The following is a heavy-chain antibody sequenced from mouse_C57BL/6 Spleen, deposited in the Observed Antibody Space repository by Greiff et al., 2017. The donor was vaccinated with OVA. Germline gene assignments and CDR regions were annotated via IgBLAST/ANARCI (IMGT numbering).Heavy chain of an antibody. CDR1: GYTFTDYN. J-gene: IGHJ2*01. D-gene: IGHD4-1*01. V-gene: IGHV1-22*01. CDR2: INPNNGGT. Sequence: EVQLQQSGPELVKPGASVKMSCKASGYTFTDYNMHWVKQSHGKSLEWIGYINPNNGGTSYNQKFKGKATLTVNKSSSTAYMELRSLTSEDSAVYYCARSGLGRRYFDYWGQGTTLTVSS. CDR3: ARSGLGRRYFDY.